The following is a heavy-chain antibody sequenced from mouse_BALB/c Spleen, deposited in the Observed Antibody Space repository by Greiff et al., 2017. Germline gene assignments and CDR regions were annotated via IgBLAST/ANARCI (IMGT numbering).Heavy chain of an antibody. CDR2: IYPGDGST. CDR1: GYTFTSYY. CDR3: ARTSGSSIYYAMDY. J-gene: IGHJ4*01. V-gene: IGHV1S56*01. D-gene: IGHD1-1*01. Sequence: QVQLQQSGPELVKPGASVKMSCKASGYTFTSYYIHWVKQRPGQGLEWIGWIYPGDGSTKYNEKFKGKTTLTADKSSSTAYMLLSSLTSEDSAIYFCARTSGSSIYYAMDYWGQGTSVTVSS.